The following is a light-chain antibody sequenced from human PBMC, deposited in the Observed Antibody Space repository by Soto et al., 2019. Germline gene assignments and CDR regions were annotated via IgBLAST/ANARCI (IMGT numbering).Light chain of an antibody. CDR1: QSISSW. CDR3: QQSYSTPWT. CDR2: DAS. Sequence: DIQMTQSPSTLSASVGDRVTITCRASQSISSWLAWYQQKPGKAPKLLIYDASSLESGVPSRFSGSGSGTDSILTISSLQPEDFATYYCQQSYSTPWTFGQGTKMDIK. J-gene: IGKJ1*01. V-gene: IGKV1-5*01.